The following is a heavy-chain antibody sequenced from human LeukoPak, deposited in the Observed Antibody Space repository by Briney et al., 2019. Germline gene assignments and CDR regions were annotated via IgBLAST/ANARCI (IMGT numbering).Heavy chain of an antibody. D-gene: IGHD3-22*01. CDR2: INHSGST. CDR1: GGSFSGYY. J-gene: IGHJ4*02. V-gene: IGHV4-34*01. Sequence: SETLSLTCAVYGGSFSGYYWSWIRQPPGKGLEWIGEINHSGSTNYNPSLKSRVTISVDTSKNQFSLKLSSVTAADTAVYYCARGMSRRYYYDSSVYNAYWGQGTLSTVSS. CDR3: ARGMSRRYYYDSSVYNAY.